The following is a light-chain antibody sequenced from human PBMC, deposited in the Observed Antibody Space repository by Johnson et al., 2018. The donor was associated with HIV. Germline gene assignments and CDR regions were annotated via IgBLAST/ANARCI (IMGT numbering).Light chain of an antibody. CDR3: GTWDSSLSAHYI. CDR2: DNN. V-gene: IGLV1-51*01. J-gene: IGLJ1*01. Sequence: QSVLTQPPSVSAAPGQKVTISCSGSSSNIGNNYVSWYQQLPGTAPKLLIYDNNKRPSGIPDHFSDSKSGTSATLGITGLQTGDEADYYCGTWDSSLSAHYIFGTGTKVTVL. CDR1: SSNIGNNY.